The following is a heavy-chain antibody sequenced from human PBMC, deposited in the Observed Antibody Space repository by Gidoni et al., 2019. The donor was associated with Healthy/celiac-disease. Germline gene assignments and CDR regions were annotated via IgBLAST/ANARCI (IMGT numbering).Heavy chain of an antibody. Sequence: QVQLVESGGGVVQPGRSLRLSCAASGFPFSSYVMHWVRQAPGKGLEWVAVIWYDGSNKYYADSVKGRFTISRDNSKNTLYLQMNSLRAEDTAVYYCARDLLAAAGGRYYYGMDVWGQGTTVTVSS. V-gene: IGHV3-33*01. J-gene: IGHJ6*02. CDR3: ARDLLAAAGGRYYYGMDV. CDR2: IWYDGSNK. CDR1: GFPFSSYV. D-gene: IGHD6-13*01.